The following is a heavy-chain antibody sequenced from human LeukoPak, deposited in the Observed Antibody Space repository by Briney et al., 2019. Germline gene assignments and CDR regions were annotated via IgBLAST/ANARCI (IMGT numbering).Heavy chain of an antibody. CDR3: ARDIRWDSSDYYYIGFDY. J-gene: IGHJ4*02. D-gene: IGHD3-22*01. Sequence: SGGSLRLSCEDSGFTFRSYEMNWVRQAPGKGLEWIAYLSSSGSAFSYADSVKGRFTVSRDNAKNLLYLQMNSLRAEDTAVYYCARDIRWDSSDYYYIGFDYWGQGTLVTVSS. CDR2: LSSSGSAF. V-gene: IGHV3-48*03. CDR1: GFTFRSYE.